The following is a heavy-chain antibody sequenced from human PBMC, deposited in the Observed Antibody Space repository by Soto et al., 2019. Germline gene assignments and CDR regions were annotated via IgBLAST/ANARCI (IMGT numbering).Heavy chain of an antibody. CDR3: ATDSAGRGPFDP. V-gene: IGHV4-59*13. D-gene: IGHD3-10*01. Sequence: SETLSLTCTISGGSFGTNYWSWIRQAPGKALEWIGYTYHTGSTKYNPSLKSRATISVDTSKNQFSLTLNSATAADTAVYYCATDSAGRGPFDPWGQGILVTV. J-gene: IGHJ5*02. CDR1: GGSFGTNY. CDR2: TYHTGST.